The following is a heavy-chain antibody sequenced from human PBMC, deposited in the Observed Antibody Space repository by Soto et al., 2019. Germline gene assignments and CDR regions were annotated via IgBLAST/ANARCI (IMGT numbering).Heavy chain of an antibody. CDR1: GGSISSSSYY. CDR3: ARHTREIWLHYFDY. D-gene: IGHD5-18*01. CDR2: IYYSGST. J-gene: IGHJ4*02. V-gene: IGHV4-39*01. Sequence: SETLSLTCTVSGGSISSSSYYWGWIRQPPGKGLEWIGSIYYSGSTYYNPSLKSRVTISVDTSKNQFSLKLSSVTAADTAVYYCARHTREIWLHYFDYWGQGTLVTVSS.